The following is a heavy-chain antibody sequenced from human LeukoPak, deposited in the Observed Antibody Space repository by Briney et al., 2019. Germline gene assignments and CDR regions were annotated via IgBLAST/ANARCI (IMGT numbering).Heavy chain of an antibody. V-gene: IGHV3-7*03. CDR3: AKVPHRYCSSTSCFLDY. CDR2: IKEDGSEK. J-gene: IGHJ4*02. Sequence: GGSLRLSCAASGFSFSSYWMSWVRQPPGKGLEWVANIKEDGSEKNYVDSVKGRFTISRDNAKSSVYLQMNSLRAEDTAMYYCAKVPHRYCSSTSCFLDYWGQGTLVTVSS. CDR1: GFSFSSYW. D-gene: IGHD2-2*01.